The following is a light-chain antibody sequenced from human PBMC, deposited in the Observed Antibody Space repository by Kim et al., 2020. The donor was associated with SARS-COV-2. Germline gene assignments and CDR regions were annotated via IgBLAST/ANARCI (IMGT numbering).Light chain of an antibody. CDR3: QAWDNSTYV. CDR1: KLGDKY. CDR2: QDS. Sequence: VSPGQTASITCSGDKLGDKYACWYQQKPGQSPVLVIYQDSKRPSGIPERFSGSNSGNTATLTISGTQAMDEADYYCQAWDNSTYVFGTGTKVTVL. V-gene: IGLV3-1*01. J-gene: IGLJ1*01.